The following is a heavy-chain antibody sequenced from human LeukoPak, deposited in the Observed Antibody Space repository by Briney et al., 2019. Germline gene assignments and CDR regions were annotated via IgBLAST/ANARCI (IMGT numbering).Heavy chain of an antibody. CDR1: GFTFSSYG. CDR2: ISNSGGTT. J-gene: IGHJ6*03. CDR3: AKDPQDRNYDFWSPGVYCYMDV. Sequence: SGGSLRLSCAASGFTFSSYGMTWARQAPGKGLEWVSVISNSGGTTYYADSVEGRFTISRDNSKNTLYLQMNSLRAEDTAIYYCAKDPQDRNYDFWSPGVYCYMDVWGKGTTVTVSS. D-gene: IGHD3-3*01. V-gene: IGHV3-23*01.